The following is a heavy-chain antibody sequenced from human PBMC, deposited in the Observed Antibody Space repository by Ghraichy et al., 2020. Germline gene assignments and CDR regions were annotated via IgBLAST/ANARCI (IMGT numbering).Heavy chain of an antibody. D-gene: IGHD6-13*01. V-gene: IGHV4-59*01. Sequence: SETLSLTCTVSGGSISSYYWSWIRQPPGKGLEWIGYIYYSGSTNYNPSLKSRVTISVDTSKNQFSLKLSSVTAADTAVYYCAVGYSSYGMDVWGQGTTVTVSS. J-gene: IGHJ6*02. CDR3: AVGYSSYGMDV. CDR1: GGSISSYY. CDR2: IYYSGST.